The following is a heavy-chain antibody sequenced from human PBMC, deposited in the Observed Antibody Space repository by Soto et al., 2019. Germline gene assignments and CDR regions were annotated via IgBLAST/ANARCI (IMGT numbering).Heavy chain of an antibody. CDR2: ISGSGGYT. J-gene: IGHJ4*02. CDR3: AKWTVVVVAATRGGYFDY. CDR1: GFTFSSYA. V-gene: IGHV3-23*01. D-gene: IGHD2-15*01. Sequence: EVQLLESGGGLVQPGGSLRLSCAASGFTFSSYAMSWVRQAPGKGLEWVSVISGSGGYTYYADSVKGRFTISRDNSKNTLYLQMNSLRAEDTAVYYCAKWTVVVVAATRGGYFDYLGQGTLVTVSS.